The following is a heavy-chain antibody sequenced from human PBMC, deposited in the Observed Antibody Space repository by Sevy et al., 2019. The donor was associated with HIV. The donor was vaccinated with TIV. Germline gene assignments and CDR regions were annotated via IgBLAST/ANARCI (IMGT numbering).Heavy chain of an antibody. Sequence: GGSLRLSCAASGFTFSSYGMHWVRQAPGKGLEWVTVISYDGSNKYYADSVKGGFTISRDNSKNTLYLQMNSLGAEDTAVYYCAKAGGYDSGGSDYWGQGTLVTVSS. J-gene: IGHJ4*02. CDR1: GFTFSSYG. CDR3: AKAGGYDSGGSDY. D-gene: IGHD3-22*01. V-gene: IGHV3-30*18. CDR2: ISYDGSNK.